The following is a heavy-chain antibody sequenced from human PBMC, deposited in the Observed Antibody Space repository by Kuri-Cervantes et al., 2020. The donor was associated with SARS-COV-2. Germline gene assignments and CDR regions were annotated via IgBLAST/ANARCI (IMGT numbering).Heavy chain of an antibody. V-gene: IGHV3-64*01. D-gene: IGHD4-23*01. CDR1: GFALNTFP. J-gene: IGHJ4*02. CDR2: ISSNGGST. Sequence: GGSLRLYCAASGFALNTFPIHWVRQAPGKGLEYVSAISSNGGSTYYANSVKGRFTISRDNSKNTLYLQMGSLRAEDMAVYYCARSTWSSYDYGGNDYWGQGTLVTVSS. CDR3: ARSTWSSYDYGGNDY.